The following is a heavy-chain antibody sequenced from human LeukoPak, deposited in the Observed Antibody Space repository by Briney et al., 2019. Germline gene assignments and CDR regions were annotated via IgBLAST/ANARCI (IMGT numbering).Heavy chain of an antibody. CDR3: ARPNYGDYIFGFDY. Sequence: SETLSLTCTVSGGSVSRSSYYWGWIRQPLGKGLEWIGSIYYSGNTYYNPSLKSRVSISVDTSKNQFSLKMSSVTAADTAIYYCARPNYGDYIFGFDYWGQGILVTVSS. J-gene: IGHJ4*02. D-gene: IGHD4-17*01. CDR1: GGSVSRSSYY. CDR2: IYYSGNT. V-gene: IGHV4-39*01.